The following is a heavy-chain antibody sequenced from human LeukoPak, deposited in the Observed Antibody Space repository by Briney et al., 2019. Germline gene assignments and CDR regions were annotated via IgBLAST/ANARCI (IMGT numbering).Heavy chain of an antibody. CDR3: ARVAPEGYSGAFDY. Sequence: ASVTVSCKASGYTFTSYAMNWVRQAPGQGLEWMGWINTNTGNPTYAQGFTGRFVFSLDTSVSTAYLQISSLKVEDTAVYYCARVAPEGYSGAFDYWGQGTLVTVSS. J-gene: IGHJ4*02. V-gene: IGHV7-4-1*02. CDR2: INTNTGNP. D-gene: IGHD1-26*01. CDR1: GYTFTSYA.